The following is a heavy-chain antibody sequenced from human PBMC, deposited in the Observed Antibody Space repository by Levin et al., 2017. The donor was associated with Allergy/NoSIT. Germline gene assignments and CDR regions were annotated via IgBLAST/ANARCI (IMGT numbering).Heavy chain of an antibody. D-gene: IGHD3-10*01. CDR3: ARGYYEYFQH. V-gene: IGHV3-21*01. CDR1: GFRFSDYG. CDR2: ISSDSSYT. Sequence: GGSLRLSCAASGFRFSDYGMNWVRQAPGKGLEWVSSISSDSSYTHYADSVKGRFTISRDNAKNSLFLQMNSLRAEDTAVYYCARGYYEYFQHWGQGTLVTVSS. J-gene: IGHJ1*01.